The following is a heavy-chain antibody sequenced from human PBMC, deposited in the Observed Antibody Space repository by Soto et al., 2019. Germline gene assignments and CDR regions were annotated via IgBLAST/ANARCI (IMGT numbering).Heavy chain of an antibody. CDR3: AREERYYDSSGSSPIDY. J-gene: IGHJ4*02. V-gene: IGHV1-18*01. Sequence: QVQLVQSGAEVKKPGASVKVSCKASGYTFPSYGISWVRQAPGQGLEWMGWISANNGNTNYAQKLQGRVTMTTDTSTSTAYMELRSLRSDDTAVYYCAREERYYDSSGSSPIDYWGQGTLVTVSS. D-gene: IGHD3-22*01. CDR2: ISANNGNT. CDR1: GYTFPSYG.